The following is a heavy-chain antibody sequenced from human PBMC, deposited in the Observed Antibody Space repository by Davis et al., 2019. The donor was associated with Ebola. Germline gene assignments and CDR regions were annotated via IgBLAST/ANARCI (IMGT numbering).Heavy chain of an antibody. J-gene: IGHJ3*02. V-gene: IGHV1-46*01. CDR2: INPSGGST. CDR3: ARPYDFWSGYYVFHI. Sequence: ASVKVSCKASGYTFTSYYIHWVRQAPGQGLEWMGIINPSGGSTTYAQKFQGRVTMTRDTSTSTVYMELTSLRSEDTAVYYCARPYDFWSGYYVFHIWGQGTMVTVSS. CDR1: GYTFTSYY. D-gene: IGHD3-3*01.